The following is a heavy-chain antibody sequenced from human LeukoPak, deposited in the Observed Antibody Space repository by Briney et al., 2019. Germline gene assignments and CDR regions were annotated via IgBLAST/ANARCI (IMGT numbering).Heavy chain of an antibody. D-gene: IGHD4-23*01. CDR3: VRGNDYGGPHY. J-gene: IGHJ4*02. CDR1: GFTVSSNS. CDR2: IYSGGDM. V-gene: IGHV3-53*01. Sequence: GGSLRLSCAASGFTVSSNSLSWVRQAPGKGLEWVSVIYSGGDMCYADSVKGRFTISRDNGKNTLFLQMNSLRAEDAAVYYCVRGNDYGGPHYWGQGTLVTVSS.